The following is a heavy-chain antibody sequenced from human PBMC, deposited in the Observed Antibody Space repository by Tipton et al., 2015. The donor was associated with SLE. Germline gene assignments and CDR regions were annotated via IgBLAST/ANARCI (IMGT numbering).Heavy chain of an antibody. CDR3: ARDSPYSGSFRYYYYYGMDV. V-gene: IGHV1-18*01. CDR2: ISGNNGNT. J-gene: IGHJ6*02. Sequence: QVQLVQSGAEVKKPGASVKVSCKASGYTFTTYGISWVRQAPGQGLEWMGWISGNNGNTNYAQRFLGRVTLTTDTSTTTAYMELRSLRYDYTAVYYCARDSPYSGSFRYYYYYGMDVWGQGTTVTVSS. CDR1: GYTFTTYG. D-gene: IGHD1-26*01.